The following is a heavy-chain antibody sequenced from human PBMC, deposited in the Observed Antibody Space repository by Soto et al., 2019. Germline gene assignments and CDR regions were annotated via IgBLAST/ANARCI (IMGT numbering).Heavy chain of an antibody. CDR1: GFTFSDSW. V-gene: IGHV3-7*01. Sequence: EVQLVESGGGLVQPGGSLRLSCTASGFTFSDSWMTWVRQAPGKGLEWVARIKPDESEKKYADSVKGRFSISRDNAKNSMYLQMDSLIGEDTAVYYCVRGGRNYASWGQGTLVTVAS. CDR2: IKPDESEK. D-gene: IGHD4-4*01. J-gene: IGHJ5*02. CDR3: VRGGRNYAS.